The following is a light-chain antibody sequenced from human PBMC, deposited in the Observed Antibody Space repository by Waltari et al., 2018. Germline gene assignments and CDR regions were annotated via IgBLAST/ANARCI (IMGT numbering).Light chain of an antibody. CDR2: STS. CDR3: LLFDGDARV. CDR1: TGEVTSGHH. Sequence: QTVVTQEPSLTVSPGGTVTLTCASSTGEVTSGHHPNWLQQKPGQPPRLLIFSTSDKPSWTPARFSGSLLGCKAALTLSGVQPEDEADYYCLLFDGDARVFGGGTRLTVL. V-gene: IGLV7-43*01. J-gene: IGLJ3*02.